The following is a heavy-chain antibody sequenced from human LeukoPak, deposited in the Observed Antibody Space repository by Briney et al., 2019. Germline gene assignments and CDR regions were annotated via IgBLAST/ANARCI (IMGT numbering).Heavy chain of an antibody. J-gene: IGHJ4*02. V-gene: IGHV4-59*12. D-gene: IGHD3-10*01. Sequence: SETLSLTCTVSGSSITNYYWSWIRQPPGKGLLYIGYIYYTGNTNYNPSLKSRVTMSIDTSKNQFSLKLSSVTAADTAVYYCARKRFFLLSSGGYFDYWGQGTLVTVSS. CDR2: IYYTGNT. CDR3: ARKRFFLLSSGGYFDY. CDR1: GSSITNYY.